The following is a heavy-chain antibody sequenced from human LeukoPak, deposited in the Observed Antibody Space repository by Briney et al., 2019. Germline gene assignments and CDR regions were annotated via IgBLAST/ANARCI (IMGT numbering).Heavy chain of an antibody. V-gene: IGHV4-59*01. J-gene: IGHJ6*02. CDR3: ARVGPVVAPPYYYGMDV. CDR1: GDSISGYY. D-gene: IGHD3-22*01. Sequence: PSETLSLTCTVSGDSISGYYWSWIRQPPGKGLEWIGYIYYSGSTSYNPSLKSRVTISVDTSKNQFSLKLSSVTAADTAVYYCARVGPVVAPPYYYGMDVWGQGTTVTVSS. CDR2: IYYSGST.